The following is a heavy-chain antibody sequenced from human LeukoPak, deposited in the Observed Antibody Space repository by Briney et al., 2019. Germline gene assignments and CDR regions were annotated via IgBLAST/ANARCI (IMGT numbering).Heavy chain of an antibody. CDR1: SHSISSYY. V-gene: IGHV4-59*01. D-gene: IGHD6-13*01. J-gene: IGHJ4*02. CDR3: ARGLRSSSWFFDY. CDR2: IYYTGST. Sequence: SETLSLTCTVSSHSISSYYWNWIRHPPGKGLEWIGYIYYTGSTNFNPSLKSRVTISVDTSKNQFSLKLNSVTAADTAVYYRARGLRSSSWFFDYWGQGTLVTVSS.